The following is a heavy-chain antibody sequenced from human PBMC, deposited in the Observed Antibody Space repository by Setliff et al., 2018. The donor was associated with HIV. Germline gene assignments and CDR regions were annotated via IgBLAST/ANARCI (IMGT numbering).Heavy chain of an antibody. CDR1: GASISSGNYY. CDR2: IYTSGST. CDR3: ARDQVDVYNYLLSGAFDF. D-gene: IGHD3-10*01. J-gene: IGHJ3*01. V-gene: IGHV4-61*02. Sequence: PSETLSLTCTVSGASISSGNYYWSWIRQPAGKGLEWIGRIYTSGSTNYNPSLKSRVTISLDTSKNQFSLKLSSVTAADTAVYYCARDQVDVYNYLLSGAFDFWGQGAMVTVSS.